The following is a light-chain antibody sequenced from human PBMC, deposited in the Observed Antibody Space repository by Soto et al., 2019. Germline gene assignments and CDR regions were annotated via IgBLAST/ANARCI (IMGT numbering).Light chain of an antibody. CDR3: NSFTTSTTWV. CDR2: QVG. CDR1: SADVGAYHY. J-gene: IGLJ3*02. V-gene: IGLV2-14*01. Sequence: QSALTQPASVSGSPGQTVTISCTGTSADVGAYHYVSWYQHHPGKAPRLLMFQVGIRPSGVSNRFSGSKSGNTASLTISGLQPEDEADYYCNSFTTSTTWVFGGGTQLTVL.